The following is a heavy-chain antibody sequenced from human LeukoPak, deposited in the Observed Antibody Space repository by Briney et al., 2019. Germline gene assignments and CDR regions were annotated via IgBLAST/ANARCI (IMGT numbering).Heavy chain of an antibody. D-gene: IGHD6-13*01. CDR3: ASASSSYDWFDP. V-gene: IGHV1-69*13. CDR2: IIPIFGTA. J-gene: IGHJ5*02. CDR1: GGTFSSYA. Sequence: GASVKVSCKASGGTFSSYAISWVRQAPGQGLEWMGGIIPIFGTANYAQKFQGRVTITADESTSTAYMELSSLRSEDTAVYYRASASSSYDWFDPWGQGTLVTVSS.